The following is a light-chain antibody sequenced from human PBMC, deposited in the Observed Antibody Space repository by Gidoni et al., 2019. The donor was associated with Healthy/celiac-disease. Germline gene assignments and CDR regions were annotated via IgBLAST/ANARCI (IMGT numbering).Light chain of an antibody. CDR1: QSVSNSY. Sequence: EIVLTQSPGTLSLSPGERATLSCRASQSVSNSYLAWYQQKPGQDPRLRIYGASSRATGIPDRFSGSGSGTDFTLTISRLEPEDFAVYYCQQYGSSPSWTFGQGTKVEIK. V-gene: IGKV3-20*01. J-gene: IGKJ1*01. CDR2: GAS. CDR3: QQYGSSPSWT.